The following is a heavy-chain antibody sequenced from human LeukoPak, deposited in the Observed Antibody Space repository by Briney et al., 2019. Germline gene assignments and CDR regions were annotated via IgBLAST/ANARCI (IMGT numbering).Heavy chain of an antibody. CDR1: GYSISSGYY. CDR2: IYYSGST. Sequence: SETLSLTCTVSGYSISSGYYWGWIRQPPGKGLEWIGSIYYSGSTYYNPSLKSRVTISVDTSKNQFSLKLSSVTAADTAVYYCARNIAAAGRYYYYYYYMDVWGKGTTVTISS. V-gene: IGHV4-38-2*02. J-gene: IGHJ6*03. CDR3: ARNIAAAGRYYYYYYYMDV. D-gene: IGHD6-13*01.